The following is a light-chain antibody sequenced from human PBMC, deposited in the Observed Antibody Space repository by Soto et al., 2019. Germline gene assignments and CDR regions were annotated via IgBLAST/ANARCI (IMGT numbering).Light chain of an antibody. V-gene: IGKV1-39*01. CDR2: DAS. CDR3: QQSYTTPRT. J-gene: IGKJ1*01. CDR1: QSISTF. Sequence: DIQMTQSPSSLSASVGDRVSVTCRASQSISTFLNWYQQRPGEAPKLLIYDASSLQSGVPSRFSGSGSGTDFTLTISSLQPEHFATYYCQQSYTTPRTFGQGTKVEVK.